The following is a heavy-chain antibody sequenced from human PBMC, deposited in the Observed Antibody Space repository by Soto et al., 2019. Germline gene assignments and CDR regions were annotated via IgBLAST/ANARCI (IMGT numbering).Heavy chain of an antibody. CDR2: INAGNGNT. D-gene: IGHD7-27*01. CDR1: GYTFTSYA. J-gene: IGHJ4*02. CDR3: ARDTGDGTFDF. Sequence: ASVKVSCKASGYTFTSYAMHWVRQAPGQRLEWMGWINAGNGNTKYSQKFQGRVTITRDTSASTAYMELTSLRSEDTAVYYCARDTGDGTFDFWGQGTLVTVSS. V-gene: IGHV1-3*01.